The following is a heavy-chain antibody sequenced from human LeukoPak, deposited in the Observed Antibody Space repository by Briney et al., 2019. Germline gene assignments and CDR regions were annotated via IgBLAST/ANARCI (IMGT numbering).Heavy chain of an antibody. J-gene: IGHJ6*03. CDR1: DDSITMYY. D-gene: IGHD4-11*01. CDR2: VYHTGST. Sequence: SETLPLTCTVSDDSITMYYWTWIRQPPGKGLEWIGYVYHTGSTKFNPSLNGRVSISRDTSNNFFSLRLRSVTAADTAVYFCARGRVSSSTWYSTYYYFFYMDFWGKGTTVTVSS. CDR3: ARGRVSSSTWYSTYYYFFYMDF. V-gene: IGHV4-59*01.